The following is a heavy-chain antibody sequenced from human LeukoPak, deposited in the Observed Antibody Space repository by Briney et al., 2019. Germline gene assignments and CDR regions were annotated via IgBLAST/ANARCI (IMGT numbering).Heavy chain of an antibody. CDR1: GFTFSSYW. V-gene: IGHV3-74*01. D-gene: IGHD5-12*01. CDR2: ISSDGRST. J-gene: IGHJ3*02. CDR3: ASGMPTTFDM. Sequence: PGGSLRLSCAASGFTFSSYWMHWVRQAPGEGLVWVSRISSDGRSTSHADSVKGRFTISRDNAKNTLYLQMNSLRPEDTAVYDCASGMPTTFDMWGQGTMATVSS.